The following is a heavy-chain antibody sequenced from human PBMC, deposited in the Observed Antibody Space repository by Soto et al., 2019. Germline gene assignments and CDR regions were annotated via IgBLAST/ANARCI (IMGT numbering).Heavy chain of an antibody. J-gene: IGHJ4*02. Sequence: ASVKVSCKASGYTFTSYGISWVRQAPGQGLEWMGWISAYNGNTNYAQKLQGRVTMTTDTSTSTAYMELRSLVTEDTAVYYCAKGTTAEYCFDFWGQGTLVTVSS. CDR1: GYTFTSYG. CDR3: AKGTTAEYCFDF. CDR2: ISAYNGNT. D-gene: IGHD2-15*01. V-gene: IGHV1-18*01.